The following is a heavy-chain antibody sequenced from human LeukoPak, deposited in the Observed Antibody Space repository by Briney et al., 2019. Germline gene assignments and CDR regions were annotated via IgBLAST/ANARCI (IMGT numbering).Heavy chain of an antibody. Sequence: SETLSLTCTVSGGSISSYYWSWIRQPPGKGLEWIGYIYYSGSTNYNPSLKSRVTISVDTSKNQFSLKLSSVTAADTAVYYCARAYYYDSSGYYYDPYYFDYWGQGTLVTVSS. CDR1: GGSISSYY. V-gene: IGHV4-59*01. D-gene: IGHD3-22*01. CDR2: IYYSGST. J-gene: IGHJ4*02. CDR3: ARAYYYDSSGYYYDPYYFDY.